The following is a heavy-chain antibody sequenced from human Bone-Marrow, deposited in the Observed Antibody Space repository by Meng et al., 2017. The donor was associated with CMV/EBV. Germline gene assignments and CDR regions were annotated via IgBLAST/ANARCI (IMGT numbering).Heavy chain of an antibody. CDR2: ISSSGSTI. D-gene: IGHD2-15*01. CDR3: ARATPLDIVVVVAATRSGPLDY. V-gene: IGHV3-48*03. CDR1: GFTFSSYE. Sequence: GESLKISCAASGFTFSSYEMNWVRQAPGKGLEWVSYISSSGSTIYYADSVKGRFTISRDNAKNSLYLQMNSLRAEDTAVYYCARATPLDIVVVVAATRSGPLDYWGQGTLVTVSS. J-gene: IGHJ4*02.